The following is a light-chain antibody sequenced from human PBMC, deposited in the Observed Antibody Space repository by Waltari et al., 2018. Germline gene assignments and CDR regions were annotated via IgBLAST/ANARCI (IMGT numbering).Light chain of an antibody. CDR1: QSLVHSDGHTY. CDR2: KVS. V-gene: IGKV2-30*02. Sequence: EVVMTQSSLSLPAPLGQPASTSCISRQSLVHSDGHTYLMWFHQRPVQSPRRLIYKVSNRESGVPDRFSGKGSDTDFTLRICWVEADDVGVYYGMQDTYGPYTFGQGTRLDIK. J-gene: IGKJ2*01. CDR3: MQDTYGPYT.